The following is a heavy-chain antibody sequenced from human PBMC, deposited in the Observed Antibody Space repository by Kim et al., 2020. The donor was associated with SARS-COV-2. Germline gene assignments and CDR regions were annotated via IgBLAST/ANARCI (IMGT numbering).Heavy chain of an antibody. CDR1: GFTFSSYD. Sequence: GGSLRLSCAASGFTFSSYDMHWVRQATGKGLEWVSAIGTAGDTYYPGSVKGRFTISRENAKNSLYLQMNSLRAGDTAVYYSARDVGGGWYFDLWGRGTLVTVSS. V-gene: IGHV3-13*01. J-gene: IGHJ2*01. CDR2: IGTAGDT. CDR3: ARDVGGGWYFDL. D-gene: IGHD2-15*01.